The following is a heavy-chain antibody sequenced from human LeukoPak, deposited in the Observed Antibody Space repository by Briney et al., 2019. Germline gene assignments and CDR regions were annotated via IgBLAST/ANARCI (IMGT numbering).Heavy chain of an antibody. D-gene: IGHD3-16*01. CDR1: GFTFSTSV. Sequence: GGSLRLSCAGSGFTFSTSVMSWVRQAPGRALEWVATFSRSGNTYYADSVKGQFTISRDNSQSMLFLQMNSLRAEDTAVYYCALRGKYYFDYWGQGTLVTVSS. CDR3: ALRGKYYFDY. CDR2: FSRSGNT. V-gene: IGHV3-23*01. J-gene: IGHJ4*02.